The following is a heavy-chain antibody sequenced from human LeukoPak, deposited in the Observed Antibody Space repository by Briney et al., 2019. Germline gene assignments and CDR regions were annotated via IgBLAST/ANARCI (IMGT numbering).Heavy chain of an antibody. Sequence: GGSLRLSCAASGFTFSSYAMHWVRQAPGKGLEWVAFIRYDGSNKYYADSVKGRFTISRDISENTLYLQMNALRAEDTAVYYCASRVVTSFDYWGQGTLVTVSS. CDR3: ASRVVTSFDY. CDR1: GFTFSSYA. J-gene: IGHJ4*02. D-gene: IGHD3-3*01. CDR2: IRYDGSNK. V-gene: IGHV3-30*02.